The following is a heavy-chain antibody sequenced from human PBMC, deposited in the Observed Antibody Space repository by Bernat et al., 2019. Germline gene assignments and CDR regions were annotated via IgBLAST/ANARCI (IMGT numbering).Heavy chain of an antibody. CDR3: AREEIGFDY. CDR2: IWYDGSNK. V-gene: IGHV3-33*01. J-gene: IGHJ4*02. D-gene: IGHD2/OR15-2a*01. Sequence: QVQLVESGGGVVQPGRSLRLSCVASGFTFSSYGMHWVRQAPGKGLEWVAVIWYDGSNKYYADSVKGRFTISRDNSKNTLYLQMNSLRAEDTAVYYCAREEIGFDYWGQGTLVTVSS. CDR1: GFTFSSYG.